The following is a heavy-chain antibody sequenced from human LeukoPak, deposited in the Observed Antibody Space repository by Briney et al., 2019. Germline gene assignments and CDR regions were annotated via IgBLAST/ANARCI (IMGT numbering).Heavy chain of an antibody. Sequence: PSETLSPTCAVYGGSFSDYYWTWIRQPPGKGLEWIGEINHSGSTNYNPSLKSRVTISVDTSKNQFSLKVTSVTAADTAVYYCARGIYNSSWYGFDYWGHGTLVTVSS. CDR3: ARGIYNSSWYGFDY. V-gene: IGHV4-34*01. CDR1: GGSFSDYY. CDR2: INHSGST. J-gene: IGHJ4*01. D-gene: IGHD6-13*01.